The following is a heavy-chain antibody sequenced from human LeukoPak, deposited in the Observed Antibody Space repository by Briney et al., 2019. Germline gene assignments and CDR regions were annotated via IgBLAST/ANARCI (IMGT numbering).Heavy chain of an antibody. CDR3: TTSPGITVFGVVTDY. CDR1: GPTFRNAF. J-gene: IGHJ4*02. V-gene: IGHV3-15*04. Sequence: GGSLRLSCAASGPTFRNAFMNWVRQAPGKGLEWVGRIESSTDGGTTDYAAPVKGRFTMSRDDSKNTLYLQMNNVKTEDTGVYYCTTSPGITVFGVVTDYWGQGTLVTLSS. CDR2: IESSTDGGTT. D-gene: IGHD3-3*01.